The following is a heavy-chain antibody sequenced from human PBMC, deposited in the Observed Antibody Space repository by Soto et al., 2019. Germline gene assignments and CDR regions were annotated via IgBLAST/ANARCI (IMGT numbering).Heavy chain of an antibody. J-gene: IGHJ6*02. CDR1: GVTFSSYA. Sequence: AASVKVSCKASGVTFSSYAISWVRQAPGQGLEWMGGIIPIFGTADYAQKFQGRVAITADASTSTAYMELSSLRSEDTAVYYCASAWGPSYYGMDVWGQGTTVTVSS. CDR3: ASAWGPSYYGMDV. V-gene: IGHV1-69*13. D-gene: IGHD3-16*01. CDR2: IIPIFGTA.